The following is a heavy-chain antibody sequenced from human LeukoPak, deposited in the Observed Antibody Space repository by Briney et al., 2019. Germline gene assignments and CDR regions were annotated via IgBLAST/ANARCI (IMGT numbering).Heavy chain of an antibody. D-gene: IGHD3-10*01. V-gene: IGHV4-61*02. Sequence: PSETLSLTCTVSGGSISSGSYYWSWIRQPAGKGLEWIGRIHTSGSINYNPSLKSRVTMSVDTSKNQFSLKLSSVTAADTAMYYCARGKYYYGSGSLYFDYWGQGTLVIVSS. CDR3: ARGKYYYGSGSLYFDY. CDR1: GGSISSGSYY. J-gene: IGHJ4*02. CDR2: IHTSGSI.